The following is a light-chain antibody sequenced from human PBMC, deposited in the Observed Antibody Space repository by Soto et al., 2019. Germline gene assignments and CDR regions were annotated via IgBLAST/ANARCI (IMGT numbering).Light chain of an antibody. CDR1: QGVXSK. V-gene: IGKV3-15*01. CDR2: GAS. J-gene: IGKJ5*01. Sequence: DIAVTQSAATLSVSPGEGATLSCRASQGVXSKFGWYQQKPGQAPRVLXAGASTRATGIPARFSGSGSATEFTLIISSLQSEDFAVYYFHHYHNGPRTFGQGTRLEI. CDR3: HHYHNGPRT.